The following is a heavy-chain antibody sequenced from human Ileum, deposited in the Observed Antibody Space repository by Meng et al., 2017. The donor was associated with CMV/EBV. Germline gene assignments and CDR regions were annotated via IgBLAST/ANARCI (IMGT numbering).Heavy chain of an antibody. J-gene: IGHJ4*02. CDR3: ARGVGHATNNSLDH. CDR1: VYDFSSYW. Sequence: SCQASVYDFSSYWSAWVRQLGGKGLEWIGIIYPDDSDIKYSPAFQGQVVISADQPINTAYLYWNSLKASHTAMYYCARGVGHATNNSLDHWGQGTMVTVSS. V-gene: IGHV5-51*04. CDR2: IYPDDSDI. D-gene: IGHD1-1*01.